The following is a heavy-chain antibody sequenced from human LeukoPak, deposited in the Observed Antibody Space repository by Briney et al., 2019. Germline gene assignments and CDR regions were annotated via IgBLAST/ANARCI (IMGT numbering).Heavy chain of an antibody. J-gene: IGHJ6*03. CDR3: ARQESGPYHYMDV. CDR2: VYYSVGS. D-gene: IGHD3-3*01. V-gene: IGHV4-59*08. CDR1: GGSISSYY. Sequence: SETLSLTCTVSGGSISSYYWTWIRQAPGKGLEWRGYVYYSVGSNYNPSHKSRVSISQDTSKNQVSLKLSSVTAADTAVYYCARQESGPYHYMDVWGKGTTVTVSS.